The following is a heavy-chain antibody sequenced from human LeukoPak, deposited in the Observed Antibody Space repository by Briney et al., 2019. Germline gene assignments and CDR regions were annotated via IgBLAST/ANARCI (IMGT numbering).Heavy chain of an antibody. J-gene: IGHJ4*02. V-gene: IGHV1-2*02. Sequence: GASVKVSCKASGYTFTGYYIHWVRQAPGQGLEWMGWINFNGAGTNYAQKFQGRVTMTRDTSISTAYMELNWLRSDGTAVYYCARGELRFLEWWGQGTLVTVSS. CDR3: ARGELRFLEW. CDR1: GYTFTGYY. D-gene: IGHD3-3*01. CDR2: INFNGAGT.